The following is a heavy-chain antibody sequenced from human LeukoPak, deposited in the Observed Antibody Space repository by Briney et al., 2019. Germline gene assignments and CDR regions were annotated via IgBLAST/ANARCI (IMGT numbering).Heavy chain of an antibody. Sequence: ASVKVSCKASGYTFTGYYMHWVRQAPGQGLEWMGWINPNSGGTNYAQKFQGRVTMTRDTSISTAYMELSRLRSDDTAVYYCARFSGNNNLGPVAKASYYYYYMDVWGEGTTVIVSS. V-gene: IGHV1-2*02. J-gene: IGHJ6*03. D-gene: IGHD5-12*01. CDR1: GYTFTGYY. CDR3: ARFSGNNNLGPVAKASYYYYYMDV. CDR2: INPNSGGT.